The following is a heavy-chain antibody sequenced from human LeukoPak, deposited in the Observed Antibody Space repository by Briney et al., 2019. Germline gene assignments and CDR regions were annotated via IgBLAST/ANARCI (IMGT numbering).Heavy chain of an antibody. CDR2: ISYDGSNK. D-gene: IGHD3-3*01. Sequence: GGSLRLSCAASGFTLSSHAMHWVRQAPGKGLEWISLISYDGSNKYYADSVKGRFTISRDNSKNTVDLQMNSLRAEDTALYYCTKGLGVVIDFLLFDSWGQGTLVTVSS. J-gene: IGHJ4*02. V-gene: IGHV3-30*04. CDR1: GFTLSSHA. CDR3: TKGLGVVIDFLLFDS.